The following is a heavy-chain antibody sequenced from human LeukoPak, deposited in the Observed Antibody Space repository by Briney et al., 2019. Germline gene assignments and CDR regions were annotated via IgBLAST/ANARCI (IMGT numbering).Heavy chain of an antibody. CDR3: GRDALVGYFSYYYMDV. V-gene: IGHV4-59*11. CDR2: TSNSGST. Sequence: SETLSLTCTVSGGSISSHYWTWIRQSPVKGLEWIGDTSNSGSTSYNPSLKSRVTISIDTSKNQFSLKLSSVTAADTAVYYCGRDALVGYFSYYYMDVWGKGTTVTVSS. D-gene: IGHD2-15*01. CDR1: GGSISSHY. J-gene: IGHJ6*03.